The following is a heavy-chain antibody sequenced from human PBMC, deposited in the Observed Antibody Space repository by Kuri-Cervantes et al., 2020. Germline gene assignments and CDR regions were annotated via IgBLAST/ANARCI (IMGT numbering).Heavy chain of an antibody. D-gene: IGHD4-23*01. V-gene: IGHV3-30*03. CDR3: ARDGRDYGGNDY. Sequence: GESLKISCAASGFTFSSYGMHWVRQAPGKGLEWVAVISYDGSNKYYADSVKGRFTISRDNAKNSLYLQMNSLRAEDTALYYCARDGRDYGGNDYWGQGTLVTVSS. J-gene: IGHJ4*02. CDR2: ISYDGSNK. CDR1: GFTFSSYG.